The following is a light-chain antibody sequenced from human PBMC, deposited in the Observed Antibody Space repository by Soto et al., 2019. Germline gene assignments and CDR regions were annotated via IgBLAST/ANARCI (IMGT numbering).Light chain of an antibody. CDR1: QSVRSNY. Sequence: EIVLTQYPDTLSLSPGERATLSCRASQSVRSNYLAWYQQKPGQAPRLLMFAASSRAIGIPDRFSGSGSGTDFTLTISSLQPEDFAMYYCQQYGASPLTFGGGTKVEI. V-gene: IGKV3-20*01. CDR3: QQYGASPLT. CDR2: AAS. J-gene: IGKJ4*01.